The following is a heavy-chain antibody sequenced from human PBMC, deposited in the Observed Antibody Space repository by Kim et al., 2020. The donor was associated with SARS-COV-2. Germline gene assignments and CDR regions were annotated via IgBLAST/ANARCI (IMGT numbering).Heavy chain of an antibody. J-gene: IGHJ3*02. CDR3: ARDPFSITICGVVITDAFDI. D-gene: IGHD3-3*01. CDR1: GGSISSGDYY. Sequence: SETLSLTCTVSGGSISSGDYYWSWIRQPPGKGLEWIGYIYYSGSTYYNPSLKSRVTISVDTSKNQFSLKLSPVTAADTAVYYCARDPFSITICGVVITDAFDIWGQGTMVTVSS. CDR2: IYYSGST. V-gene: IGHV4-30-4*01.